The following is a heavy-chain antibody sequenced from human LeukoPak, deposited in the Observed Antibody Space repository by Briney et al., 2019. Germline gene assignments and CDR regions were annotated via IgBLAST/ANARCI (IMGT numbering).Heavy chain of an antibody. CDR1: GGSISSYY. Sequence: SETLSLTCTVSGGSISSYYWGWIRQPPGKGLEWIGYIYYSGSTNYNPSLKSRVTISVDTSKNQFSLKLSSVTAADTAVYYCARLYYPYYYDSSGYYPLDYWGRGTLVTVSS. V-gene: IGHV4-59*01. J-gene: IGHJ4*02. CDR3: ARLYYPYYYDSSGYYPLDY. CDR2: IYYSGST. D-gene: IGHD3-22*01.